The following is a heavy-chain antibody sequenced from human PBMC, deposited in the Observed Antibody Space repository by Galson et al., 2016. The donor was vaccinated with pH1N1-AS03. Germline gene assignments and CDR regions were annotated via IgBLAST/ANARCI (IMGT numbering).Heavy chain of an antibody. Sequence: PALVKPTQTLTLTCTFSGFSLDTSGMRVSWIRQPPGKALEWLGRIDWDDDKFYSPSLKTRLTISKDTSKNQVVLTMTSMDPVDTATYYCARIDGYDFRSGYFDYWGQGALVTVSS. D-gene: IGHD3-3*01. J-gene: IGHJ4*02. CDR1: GFSLDTSGMR. CDR3: ARIDGYDFRSGYFDY. CDR2: IDWDDDK. V-gene: IGHV2-70*04.